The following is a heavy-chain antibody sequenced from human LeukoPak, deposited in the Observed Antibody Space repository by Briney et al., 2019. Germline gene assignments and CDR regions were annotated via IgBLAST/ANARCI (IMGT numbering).Heavy chain of an antibody. J-gene: IGHJ6*02. CDR1: GFTFSSYG. V-gene: IGHV3-33*01. CDR2: IWYDGSNK. CDR3: ARGQPPRRYYYYYGMDV. D-gene: IGHD6-13*01. Sequence: PGGSPRLSCAASGFTFSSYGMHWVRQAPGKGLEWVAVIWYDGSNKYYADSVKGRFTISRDNSKNTLYLQMNSLRAEDTAVYYCARGQPPRRYYYYYGMDVWGQGTTVTVSS.